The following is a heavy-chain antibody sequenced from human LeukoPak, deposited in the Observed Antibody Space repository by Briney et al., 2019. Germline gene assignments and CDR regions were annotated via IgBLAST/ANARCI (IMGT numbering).Heavy chain of an antibody. D-gene: IGHD4-23*01. Sequence: PGGSLRLSCAASGFTFSSYWMHWVRQAPGKGLEWVANIKQDGSEKYYVDSVKGRFTISRDNAKNSLYLQMNSLRAEDTAVYYCGSSLTVAPDYWGQGTLVTVSS. J-gene: IGHJ4*02. CDR1: GFTFSSYW. V-gene: IGHV3-7*03. CDR3: GSSLTVAPDY. CDR2: IKQDGSEK.